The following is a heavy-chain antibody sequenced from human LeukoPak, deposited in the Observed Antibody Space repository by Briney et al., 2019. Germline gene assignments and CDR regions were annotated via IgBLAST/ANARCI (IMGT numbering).Heavy chain of an antibody. CDR2: INHSGST. CDR1: GGPFSGYY. V-gene: IGHV4-34*01. Sequence: SETLSLTCAVYGGPFSGYYWSWIRQPPGKGLEWIGEINHSGSTNYNPSLKSRVTISVDTSKNQFSLKLSSVTAADTAVYYCARGRVYGSRYWGQGTLVTVSS. CDR3: ARGRVYGSRY. D-gene: IGHD3-10*01. J-gene: IGHJ4*02.